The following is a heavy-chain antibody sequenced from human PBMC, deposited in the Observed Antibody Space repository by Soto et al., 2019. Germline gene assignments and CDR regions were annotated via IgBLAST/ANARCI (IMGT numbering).Heavy chain of an antibody. D-gene: IGHD6-13*01. CDR3: ARVPRAAAGTD. V-gene: IGHV4-4*02. J-gene: IGHJ4*02. CDR1: GGSISSSNW. Sequence: QVQLQESGPGLVKPSGTLSLTCAVSGGSISSSNWWSWVRQPPGKGLEWIGEIYHIGSTNYNPPLKSRVTMSVDKSKNQFSLMLSSVTAADTAVYYCARVPRAAAGTDWGQGTLVTVSS. CDR2: IYHIGST.